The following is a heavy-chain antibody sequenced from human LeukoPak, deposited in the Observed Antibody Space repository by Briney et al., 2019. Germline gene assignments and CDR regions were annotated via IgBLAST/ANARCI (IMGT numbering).Heavy chain of an antibody. Sequence: GASVKVSCKASGYTFTSYYMHWVRQAPGQGLEWMGRINPNNGGTTYAQKFQGRVTMTRDSSISTAYMELKRLRSDDKAVYYCARVYDYGGESNYFDCWGQGSLVTVSS. D-gene: IGHD4-23*01. V-gene: IGHV1-2*06. CDR3: ARVYDYGGESNYFDC. CDR2: INPNNGGT. J-gene: IGHJ4*02. CDR1: GYTFTSYY.